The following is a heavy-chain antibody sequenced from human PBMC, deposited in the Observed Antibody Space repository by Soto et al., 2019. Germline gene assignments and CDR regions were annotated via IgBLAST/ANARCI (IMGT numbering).Heavy chain of an antibody. Sequence: SETLSLTCTVSGGSISSYYWSWIRQPPGKGLEWIGEINHSGSTNYNPSLKSRVTISVDTSKNQFSLKLSSVTAADTAVYYCARRGWSNDYWGQETLVTVSS. J-gene: IGHJ4*02. CDR1: GGSISSYY. CDR2: INHSGST. CDR3: ARRGWSNDY. V-gene: IGHV4-34*01. D-gene: IGHD3-10*01.